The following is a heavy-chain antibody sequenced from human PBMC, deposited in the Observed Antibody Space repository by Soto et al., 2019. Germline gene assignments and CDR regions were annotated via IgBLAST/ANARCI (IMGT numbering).Heavy chain of an antibody. J-gene: IGHJ4*02. Sequence: GGSLRLSCAASRFTVSTIYMSWVRQAPGKGLECVSFIYNSDTTYYVDSVKGGLTISRDSSKNTLYLQMNSLRAEDTAVYYCARGRGYYDTRGYSGYYFDYWGQGILVTVSS. V-gene: IGHV3-53*01. CDR1: RFTVSTIY. D-gene: IGHD3-22*01. CDR2: IYNSDTT. CDR3: ARGRGYYDTRGYSGYYFDY.